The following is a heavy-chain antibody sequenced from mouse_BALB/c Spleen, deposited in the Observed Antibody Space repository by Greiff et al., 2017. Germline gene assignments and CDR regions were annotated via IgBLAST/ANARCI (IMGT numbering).Heavy chain of an antibody. CDR1: GFTFSDYY. CDR2: ISDGGSYT. V-gene: IGHV5-4*02. J-gene: IGHJ3*01. D-gene: IGHD2-10*01. CDR3: ARGRSYRGFAY. Sequence: EVQVVESGGGLVKPGGSLKLSCAASGFTFSDYYMYWVRQTPEKRLEWVATISDGGSYTYYPDSVKGRFTISRDNAKNNLYLQMSSLKSEDTAMYYCARGRSYRGFAYWGQGTLVTVSA.